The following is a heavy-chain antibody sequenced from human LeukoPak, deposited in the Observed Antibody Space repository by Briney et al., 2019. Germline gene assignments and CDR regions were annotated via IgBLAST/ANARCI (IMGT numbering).Heavy chain of an antibody. CDR3: AKDSGNSGWYVDN. V-gene: IGHV3-23*01. D-gene: IGHD6-19*01. Sequence: LSGGSLRLSCAASGFTFTNYAMRWFRQAPGKGLEWVSSISANGAGTYYADSVQGRFTISRDNSKNTVYLQMNSLRVEDTAVYYCAKDSGNSGWYVDNWGQGTLVTVSS. J-gene: IGHJ4*02. CDR1: GFTFTNYA. CDR2: ISANGAGT.